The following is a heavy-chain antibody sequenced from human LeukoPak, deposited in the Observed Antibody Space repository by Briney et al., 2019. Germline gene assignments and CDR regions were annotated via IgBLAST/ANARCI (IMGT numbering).Heavy chain of an antibody. CDR3: TREGVYSPDPTSYHRLPFDI. D-gene: IGHD3-16*02. Sequence: ASVKVSCKASGYTFTSYAMNWVRQAPGQGLEWMGRIIPTLNVANFAQKLRGRVSITADKSTNTAHLELSNLRSEDTAVYYCTREGVYSPDPTSYHRLPFDIWGKGTLVIVSS. V-gene: IGHV1-69*04. CDR1: GYTFTSYA. J-gene: IGHJ3*02. CDR2: IIPTLNVA.